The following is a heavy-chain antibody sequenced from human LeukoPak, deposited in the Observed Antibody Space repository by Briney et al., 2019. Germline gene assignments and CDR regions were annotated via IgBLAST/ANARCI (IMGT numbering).Heavy chain of an antibody. CDR2: IKQDGSEK. Sequence: GSLRLSCAASGFTFSSYWMSWVRQAPGKGLEWVANIKQDGSEKYYVDSVKGRFTISRDNARNSLYLQMDNLRAEDTGVYYCARDFYDGFALDYWGQGTLVTVSS. CDR1: GFTFSSYW. D-gene: IGHD2/OR15-2a*01. CDR3: ARDFYDGFALDY. J-gene: IGHJ4*02. V-gene: IGHV3-7*01.